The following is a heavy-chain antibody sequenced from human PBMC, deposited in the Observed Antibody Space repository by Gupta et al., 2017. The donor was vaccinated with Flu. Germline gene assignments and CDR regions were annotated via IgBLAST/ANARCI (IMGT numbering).Heavy chain of an antibody. J-gene: IGHJ6*02. V-gene: IGHV4-59*12. D-gene: IGHD2-8*02. CDR1: GGSISTYY. CDR3: ARIWSYHGLDV. Sequence: QVQLQESGPGLVKPSETLSLTCTVSGGSISTYYWSWIRQPPGKGLEWIGYVYYSGSTNYNPSLKSRVAISVDTSKNQFSLKVNSVTAADTAVYYCARIWSYHGLDVWGQGTTVTVSS. CDR2: VYYSGST.